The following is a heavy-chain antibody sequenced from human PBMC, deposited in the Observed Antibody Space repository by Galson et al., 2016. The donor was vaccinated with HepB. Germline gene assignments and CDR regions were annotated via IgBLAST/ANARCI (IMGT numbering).Heavy chain of an antibody. CDR2: TSSDGSNE. J-gene: IGHJ5*02. CDR1: GVIFGDHA. Sequence: SLRLSCAISGVIFGDHAMHWVRQAPGRGLEWVAVTSSDGSNEYYVDSVKGRFAISRDNSKNTLYLQMNSLRGEDTAVYYCGKGGTGIAVPVDLWGEGTLVTVSS. V-gene: IGHV3-30*18. CDR3: GKGGTGIAVPVDL. D-gene: IGHD1-1*01.